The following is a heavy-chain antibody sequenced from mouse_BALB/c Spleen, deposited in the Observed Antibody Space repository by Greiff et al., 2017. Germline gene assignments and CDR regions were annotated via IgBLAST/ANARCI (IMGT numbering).Heavy chain of an antibody. CDR1: GFNIKDTY. CDR2: IDPANGNT. CDR3: ARGHYGSSPDYAMDY. Sequence: EVQLQQSGAELVKPGASVKLSCTASGFNIKDTYMHWVKQRPEQGLEWIGRIDPANGNTKYDPKFQGKATITADTSSNTAYLQLSSLTSEDTAVYYCARGHYGSSPDYAMDYWGQGTSVTVSS. J-gene: IGHJ4*01. V-gene: IGHV14-3*02. D-gene: IGHD1-1*01.